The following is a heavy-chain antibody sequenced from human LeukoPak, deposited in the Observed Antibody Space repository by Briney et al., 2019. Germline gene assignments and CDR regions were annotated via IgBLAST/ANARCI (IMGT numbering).Heavy chain of an antibody. J-gene: IGHJ4*02. CDR1: GFTFDDYA. D-gene: IGHD3-16*02. CDR2: ISGDGGST. Sequence: PGGSLRLSCAASGFTFDDYAMHWVRQAPGKGLEWVSLISGDGGSTYYADSVKGRFTISRDNSKNTLYLQMNSLRAEDTAVYYCARGHYDYVWGSYPSFFDYWGQGTLVTVSS. V-gene: IGHV3-43*02. CDR3: ARGHYDYVWGSYPSFFDY.